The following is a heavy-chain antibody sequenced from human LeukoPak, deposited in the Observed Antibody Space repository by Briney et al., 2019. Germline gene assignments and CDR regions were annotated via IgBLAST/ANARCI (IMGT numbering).Heavy chain of an antibody. D-gene: IGHD3-3*01. V-gene: IGHV1-46*01. CDR2: INPSGGST. Sequence: GASVKVSCKASGYTFTSYYMHWVRQAPGQGLEWMGIINPSGGSTSYAQKFQGRVTMTRDTSTSTVYMELSSLRSEDTAVYYCARERITILGVVIPYYGMDVWGQGTTVTVSS. CDR1: GYTFTSYY. CDR3: ARERITILGVVIPYYGMDV. J-gene: IGHJ6*02.